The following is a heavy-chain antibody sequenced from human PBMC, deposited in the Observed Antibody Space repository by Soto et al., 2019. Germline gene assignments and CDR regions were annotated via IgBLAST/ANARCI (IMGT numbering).Heavy chain of an antibody. CDR2: IGTAGDT. J-gene: IGHJ3*02. CDR1: GFTFSSYS. V-gene: IGHV3-13*01. CDR3: ARAGVYGSFDI. D-gene: IGHD4-17*01. Sequence: GGSLRLSCAASGFTFSSYSMHWVRQATGKGLEWVSAIGTAGDTYYPGSVKGRFTISRENAKNSLYLQMNSLRAGDTAVYYCARAGVYGSFDIWGQGTMVTVSS.